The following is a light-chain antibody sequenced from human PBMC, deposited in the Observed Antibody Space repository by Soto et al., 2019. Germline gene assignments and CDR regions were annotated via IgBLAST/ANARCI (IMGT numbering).Light chain of an antibody. V-gene: IGKV3-20*01. Sequence: EIVLTQSPGTLSLSPGERATLSCRASQSISSTSLAWYQQKPGQAPRLLIHSASSRVSGIPARFSGSGSGTDFSLTISRLEPEDFAVYYCQQYDGSLLTFGPGTKVDIK. CDR3: QQYDGSLLT. CDR1: QSISSTS. CDR2: SAS. J-gene: IGKJ3*01.